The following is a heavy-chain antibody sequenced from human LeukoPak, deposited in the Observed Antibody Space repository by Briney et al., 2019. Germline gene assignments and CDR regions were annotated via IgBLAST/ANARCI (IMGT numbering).Heavy chain of an antibody. D-gene: IGHD1-1*01. CDR3: ARGHWNVASGYMDV. Sequence: GASVKVSCKASGGTFSSYAISWVRQAPGQGLEWMGGIIPIFGTANYAQKFQGRVTITTDESTSTAYMELSSLRSEDTAVYYCARGHWNVASGYMDVWGKGTTVTVSS. V-gene: IGHV1-69*05. J-gene: IGHJ6*03. CDR2: IIPIFGTA. CDR1: GGTFSSYA.